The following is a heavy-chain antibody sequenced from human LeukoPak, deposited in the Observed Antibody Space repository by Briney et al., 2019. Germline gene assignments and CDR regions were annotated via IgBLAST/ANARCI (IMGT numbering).Heavy chain of an antibody. CDR2: IWYDGSNK. CDR1: GFTFSSYG. Sequence: GGSLRLSCAASGFTFSSYGMHWVRQAPGKGLEWVAVIWYDGSNKYYADSVEGRFTISRDNSKNTLYLQMNSLRAEDTAVYYCARDGGATAYFDYWGQGTLVTVSS. V-gene: IGHV3-33*01. J-gene: IGHJ4*02. CDR3: ARDGGATAYFDY. D-gene: IGHD5-24*01.